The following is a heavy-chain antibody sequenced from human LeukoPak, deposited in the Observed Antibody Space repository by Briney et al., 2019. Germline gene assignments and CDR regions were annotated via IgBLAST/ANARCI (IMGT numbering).Heavy chain of an antibody. J-gene: IGHJ4*02. D-gene: IGHD3-22*01. V-gene: IGHV4-4*07. CDR2: IYTSGST. CDR1: GGSISSYY. Sequence: SETLSLTCTVSGGSISSYYWSWIQQPAGKGLEWIGRIYTSGSTNYNPSLKSRVTMSVDTSKNQFSLKLSSVTAADTAVYCCARSYYYDSSGLFDYWGQGTLVTVSS. CDR3: ARSYYYDSSGLFDY.